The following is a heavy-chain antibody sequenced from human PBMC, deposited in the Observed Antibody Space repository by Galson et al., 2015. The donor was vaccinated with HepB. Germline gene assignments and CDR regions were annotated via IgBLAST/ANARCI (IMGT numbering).Heavy chain of an antibody. CDR3: ARGSRDYYDSSGPRPLDY. CDR1: GGSFSGYY. J-gene: IGHJ4*02. V-gene: IGHV4-34*01. D-gene: IGHD3-22*01. CDR2: INHSGST. Sequence: ETLSLTCAVYGGSFSGYYWSWIRQPPGKGLEWIGEINHSGSTNYNPSLKSRVTISVDTSKNQFSLKLSSVTAADTAVYYCARGSRDYYDSSGPRPLDYWGQGTLVTVSS.